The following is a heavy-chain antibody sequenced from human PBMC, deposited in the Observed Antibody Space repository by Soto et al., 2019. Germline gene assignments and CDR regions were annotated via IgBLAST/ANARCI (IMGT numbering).Heavy chain of an antibody. Sequence: QVQLVQSGAEVKKPGASVKVSCKASGYTFNTYGITWVRQAPGQGLEWMGCISTYNGNTKYPHNLQGRVTMTTDTSTATSYMELRSLRSDDTAVYYCARCSIVPVPNWFDPWGQGTLVTVSS. CDR3: ARCSIVPVPNWFDP. V-gene: IGHV1-18*01. CDR2: ISTYNGNT. CDR1: GYTFNTYG. J-gene: IGHJ5*02. D-gene: IGHD2-8*01.